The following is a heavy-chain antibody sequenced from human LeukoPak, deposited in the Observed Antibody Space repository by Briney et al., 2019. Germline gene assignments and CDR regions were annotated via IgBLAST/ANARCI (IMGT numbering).Heavy chain of an antibody. CDR1: GFTFSDYY. CDR3: AKDHSGYDPYYFGY. V-gene: IGHV3-11*04. D-gene: IGHD5-12*01. CDR2: ISSSSSTI. Sequence: GGSLRLSCAAPGFTFSDYYMSWIRQAPGKGLEWVSYISSSSSTIYYADSVKGRFTISRDNAKNSLYLQMNSLRAEDTAVYYCAKDHSGYDPYYFGYWGQGTLVTVSS. J-gene: IGHJ4*02.